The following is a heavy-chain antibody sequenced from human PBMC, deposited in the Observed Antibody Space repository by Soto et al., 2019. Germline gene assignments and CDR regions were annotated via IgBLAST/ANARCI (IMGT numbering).Heavy chain of an antibody. CDR1: GGSFSGYY. Sequence: QVQLQQWGAGLLKPSETLSLTCAVYGGSFSGYYWSWIRQPPGKGLEWIGEINHSGSTNYNPSPKSRVTISVDTSKNQFSLKLSSVTAADTAVYYCARGGVGATTRNWFDPWGQGTLVTVSS. V-gene: IGHV4-34*01. CDR3: ARGGVGATTRNWFDP. CDR2: INHSGST. D-gene: IGHD1-26*01. J-gene: IGHJ5*02.